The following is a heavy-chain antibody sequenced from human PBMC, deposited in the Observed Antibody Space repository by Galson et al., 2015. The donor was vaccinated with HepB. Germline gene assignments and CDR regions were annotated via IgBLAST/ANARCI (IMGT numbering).Heavy chain of an antibody. D-gene: IGHD2-2*02. CDR2: ISGSGGST. Sequence: SLRLSCAASGFTFSNYAMSWVRQAPGKGLEWVSAISGSGGSTYYADSVKGRFTISRDNSKNTLYLQMNSLRAEDTAVYYCAASGYCSSTSCYTALGVFGDKWSDYYYYGMDVWGQGTTVTVSS. CDR3: AASGYCSSTSCYTALGVFGDKWSDYYYYGMDV. J-gene: IGHJ6*02. CDR1: GFTFSNYA. V-gene: IGHV3-23*01.